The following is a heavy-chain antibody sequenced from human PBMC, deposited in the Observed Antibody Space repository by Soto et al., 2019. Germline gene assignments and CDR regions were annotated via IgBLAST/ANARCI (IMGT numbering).Heavy chain of an antibody. Sequence: GGSLRLSCAASGFTFSSYAMHWVRQAPGKGLEWVAVISYDGSNKYYADSVKGRFTISRDNSKNTLYLQMNSLRAEDTAVYYCARDHMSAMTRGMDVWGQGTTVTVSS. CDR3: ARDHMSAMTRGMDV. CDR2: ISYDGSNK. J-gene: IGHJ6*02. D-gene: IGHD2-21*01. V-gene: IGHV3-30-3*01. CDR1: GFTFSSYA.